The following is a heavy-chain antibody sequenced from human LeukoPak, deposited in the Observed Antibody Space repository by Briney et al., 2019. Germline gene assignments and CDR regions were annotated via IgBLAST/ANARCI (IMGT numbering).Heavy chain of an antibody. J-gene: IGHJ4*02. CDR3: ARGAGSSGSYKGLYSDY. Sequence: SETLSLTCTVSGGSISSGSHYWSWIRQPAGKGLEWIGRIYTSGSTNYNPSLKSRVTISVDTSKNHFSLQLSSVTAADTAVYYCARGAGSSGSYKGLYSDYWGQGTLVAVSS. D-gene: IGHD1-26*01. V-gene: IGHV4-61*02. CDR1: GGSISSGSHY. CDR2: IYTSGST.